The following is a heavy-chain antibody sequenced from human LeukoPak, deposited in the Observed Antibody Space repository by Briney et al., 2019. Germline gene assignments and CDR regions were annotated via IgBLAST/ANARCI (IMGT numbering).Heavy chain of an antibody. Sequence: SDTLSLTCAVSGYSISSSNWWGWIRQPPGKGLEWIGYIYYTGTTNYNPSLKSGVTMSVDTSKNHFSLKLTSVTAFDTAVYYCARKPPNVGWFDPWGQGTLVTVSS. J-gene: IGHJ5*02. V-gene: IGHV4-28*06. CDR1: GYSISSSNW. D-gene: IGHD1-1*01. CDR2: IYYTGTT. CDR3: ARKPPNVGWFDP.